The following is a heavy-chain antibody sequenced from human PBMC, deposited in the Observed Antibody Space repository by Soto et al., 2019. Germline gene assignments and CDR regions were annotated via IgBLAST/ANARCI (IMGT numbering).Heavy chain of an antibody. Sequence: GASVKVSCKTSGYTFTSYGMSWVRQAPGQGLEWMGWITANTVNTNYAQKFQGRVTMATDTSTATAYMELRSLRSDDTAVYYCARDMGGYYFEPNDYWG. J-gene: IGHJ4*01. CDR3: ARDMGGYYFEPNDY. D-gene: IGHD3-22*01. CDR2: ITANTVNT. CDR1: GYTFTSYG. V-gene: IGHV1-18*01.